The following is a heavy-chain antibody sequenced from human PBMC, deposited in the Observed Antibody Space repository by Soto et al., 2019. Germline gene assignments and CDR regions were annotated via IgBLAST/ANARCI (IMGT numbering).Heavy chain of an antibody. D-gene: IGHD6-19*01. V-gene: IGHV1-69*13. Sequence: EASVKVSCKASGGTFSSYAISWVRQAPGQGLEWMGGIIPIFGTANYAQKFQGRVTITADESTSTAYMELSSLRSEDTAVYYCARDGRGGDSSGGPKHGYFNLWGCGTLVT. CDR3: ARDGRGGDSSGGPKHGYFNL. CDR2: IIPIFGTA. J-gene: IGHJ2*01. CDR1: GGTFSSYA.